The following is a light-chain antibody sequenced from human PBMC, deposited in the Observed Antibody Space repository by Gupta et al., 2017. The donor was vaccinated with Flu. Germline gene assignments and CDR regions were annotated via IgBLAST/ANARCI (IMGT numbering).Light chain of an antibody. J-gene: IGLJ2*01. CDR1: SSDIGGYNY. Sequence: QSALTQPASVSGSPGQSITISCTGTSSDIGGYNYVAWYQQHPGKAPKFLIYWVKNRPSGVSYRFSGSKSGNTASLTISGLQAEDEADYYCSSYTSNYTFVVFGGGTKLTVL. CDR3: SSYTSNYTFVV. CDR2: WVK. V-gene: IGLV2-14*01.